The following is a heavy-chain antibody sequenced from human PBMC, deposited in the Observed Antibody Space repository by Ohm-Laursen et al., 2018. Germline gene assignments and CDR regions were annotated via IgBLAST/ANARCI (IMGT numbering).Heavy chain of an antibody. V-gene: IGHV3-69-1*01. J-gene: IGHJ6*02. CDR3: ASFYGSGERNYYYYGMDV. CDR1: GFTVSSHY. Sequence: SLRLSCSASGFTVSSHYMSWVRQAPGKGLEWVSSISSSSYIYYADSVKGRFTISRDNAKNSLYLQMNSLRAEDTAVYYCASFYGSGERNYYYYGMDVWGQGTTVTVSS. CDR2: ISSSSYI. D-gene: IGHD3-10*01.